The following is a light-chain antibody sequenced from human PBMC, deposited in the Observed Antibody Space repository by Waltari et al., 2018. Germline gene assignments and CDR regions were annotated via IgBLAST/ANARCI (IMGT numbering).Light chain of an antibody. CDR1: QSVNSD. CDR3: QQRYIWPPIT. J-gene: IGKJ5*01. CDR2: DAS. V-gene: IGKV3-11*01. Sequence: EIVLTQSPATLSLSPGARATLSCRASQSVNSDLDWYQQKPGQAPRLLIYDASNRATGIPARFSGSGSGTDFTLTISSLEPEDFAVYYCQQRYIWPPITFGQGTRLDIK.